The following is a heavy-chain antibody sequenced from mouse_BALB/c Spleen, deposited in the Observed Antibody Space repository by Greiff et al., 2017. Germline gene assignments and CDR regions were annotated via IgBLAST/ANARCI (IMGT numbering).Heavy chain of an antibody. CDR2: ISYDGSN. J-gene: IGHJ2*01. D-gene: IGHD1-1*01. CDR1: GYSITSCYY. V-gene: IGHV3-6*02. CDR3: ARGVVAEDFDY. Sequence: EVKLEESGPGLVKPSQSLSLTCSVTGYSITSCYYWYWIRQFPGNKLEWMGYISYDGSNNYNPSLKNRISITRDTTKNQFFLKLNSVTTEDTATYYCARGVVAEDFDYWGQGTTLTVSS.